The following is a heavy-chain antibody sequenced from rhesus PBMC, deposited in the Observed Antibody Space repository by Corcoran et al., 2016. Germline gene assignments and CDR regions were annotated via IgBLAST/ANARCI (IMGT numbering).Heavy chain of an antibody. CDR1: GFTVSNYY. Sequence: EVQLVESGGGLVQPGGSLRLSCAAAGFTVSNYYMHGVGQAQGKGIECVGVIKNKANSYTTEYAAAVKGRFTISRDDSKNTLYLQMSSLKTEDTALYYCTLIAAAGPGGYWGQGVLVTVS. J-gene: IGHJ4*01. CDR2: IKNKANSYTT. CDR3: TLIAAAGPGGY. D-gene: IGHD6-31*01. V-gene: IGHV3-13*01.